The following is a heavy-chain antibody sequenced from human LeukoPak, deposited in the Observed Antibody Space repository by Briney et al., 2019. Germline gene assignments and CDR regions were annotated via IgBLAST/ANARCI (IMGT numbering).Heavy chain of an antibody. V-gene: IGHV3-74*01. Sequence: PGGSLRLSCAASGFTFSNYWMHWVRQAPGKGLVWVSRINSDGINTSYADSVKGRFTISRGNSKNTLYLQMNSLRAEDTAVYYCARDPRDLGYQLPIEYNWFDPWGQGTLVTVSS. D-gene: IGHD2-2*01. CDR2: INSDGINT. CDR3: ARDPRDLGYQLPIEYNWFDP. J-gene: IGHJ5*02. CDR1: GFTFSNYW.